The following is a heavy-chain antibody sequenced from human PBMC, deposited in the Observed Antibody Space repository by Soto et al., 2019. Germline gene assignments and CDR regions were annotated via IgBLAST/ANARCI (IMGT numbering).Heavy chain of an antibody. Sequence: QLLQSGGDLVQPGGSLRLSCAGSGLTLRSYAMTWIRQTPETGLEWVSTISGRSGVPSYADSVNGRFTVSRDNSKNTLYLQMISMRPDDTAIYYCAEGGPFTGGFDPWGQGTLVTVAS. CDR2: ISGRSGVP. CDR3: AEGGPFTGGFDP. V-gene: IGHV3-23*01. J-gene: IGHJ5*02. D-gene: IGHD3-16*01. CDR1: GLTLRSYA.